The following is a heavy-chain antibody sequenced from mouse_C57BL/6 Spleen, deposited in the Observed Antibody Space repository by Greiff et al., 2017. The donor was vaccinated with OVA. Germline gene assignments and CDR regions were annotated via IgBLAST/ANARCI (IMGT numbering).Heavy chain of an antibody. CDR3: AGGVTGQFAY. D-gene: IGHD4-1*01. J-gene: IGHJ3*01. Sequence: VKLQQPGAELVMPGASVKLSCKASGYTFTSYWMHWVKQRPGQGLEWIGEIDPADSYTNYNQKFKGKSTLTVDKSSSTAYMKLSSLTSEDSAVYYCAGGVTGQFAYWGQGTLVTVSA. CDR1: GYTFTSYW. V-gene: IGHV1-69*01. CDR2: IDPADSYT.